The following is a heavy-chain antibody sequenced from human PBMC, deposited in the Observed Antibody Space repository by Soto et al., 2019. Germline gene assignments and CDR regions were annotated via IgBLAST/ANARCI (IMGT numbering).Heavy chain of an antibody. V-gene: IGHV3-74*01. Sequence: EVQLVESGGDSVQPGGSLRLSCAASGFPFSPYWMHWVRHTPGKGLEWVSRISGDGTTIYYADSVTGRFTVSRDNAKNTLSLQMSGLGAEDTAVYYCAREYYGLLTGYYNDHWGQGTLVSVSS. CDR3: AREYYGLLTGYYNDH. CDR2: ISGDGTTI. J-gene: IGHJ4*02. D-gene: IGHD3-9*01. CDR1: GFPFSPYW.